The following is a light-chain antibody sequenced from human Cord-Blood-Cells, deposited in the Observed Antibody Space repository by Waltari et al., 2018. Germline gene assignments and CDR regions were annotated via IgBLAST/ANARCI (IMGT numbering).Light chain of an antibody. Sequence: SYELTQPPSVSVSPGQPASITCSGDKLGDKYACWYQQKPGQSPVLVDYQDSKRPSGSPERFSGSNSGNTATLTISGTQAMDEADYYCQAWDSSSYVFGTGTKVTVL. CDR1: KLGDKY. CDR2: QDS. J-gene: IGLJ1*01. CDR3: QAWDSSSYV. V-gene: IGLV3-1*01.